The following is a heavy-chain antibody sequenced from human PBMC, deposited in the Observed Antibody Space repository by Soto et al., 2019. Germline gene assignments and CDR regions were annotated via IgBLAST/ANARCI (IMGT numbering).Heavy chain of an antibody. D-gene: IGHD4-17*01. V-gene: IGHV4-39*01. CDR2: IYYSGST. Sequence: QLQLQESGPGLVKPSETLSLTCTVSGGSISSSSYYWGWIRQPSGKGLEWIGSIYYSGSTYYNPSLKNRVTISVDTSKNQFSLKLSSVTAADTALYDCSSSYGDYVSYWGQGTLVTVSS. J-gene: IGHJ4*02. CDR1: GGSISSSSYY. CDR3: SSSYGDYVSY.